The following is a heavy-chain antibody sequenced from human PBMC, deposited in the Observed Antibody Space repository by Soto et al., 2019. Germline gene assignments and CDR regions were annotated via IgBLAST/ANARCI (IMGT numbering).Heavy chain of an antibody. D-gene: IGHD3-3*01. J-gene: IGHJ6*02. CDR2: TYYRSKWYN. Sequence: SQTLSLTCAISGDSVSSNSAAWNWIRQSPSRGLEWLGRTYYRSKWYNDYAVSVKSRITINPDTSKNQFSLQLNSVTPKDTAVYYCASSRDFWSGSVPDYYYGMDVWGQGTTVTVSS. CDR1: GDSVSSNSAA. V-gene: IGHV6-1*01. CDR3: ASSRDFWSGSVPDYYYGMDV.